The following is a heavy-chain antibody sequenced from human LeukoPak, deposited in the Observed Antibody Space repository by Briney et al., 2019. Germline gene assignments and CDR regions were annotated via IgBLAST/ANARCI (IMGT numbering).Heavy chain of an antibody. CDR3: ARGHGWVDY. CDR1: GYTFTNNW. D-gene: IGHD6-19*01. V-gene: IGHV5-10-1*01. J-gene: IGHJ4*02. CDR2: INPTDSNT. Sequence: GESLKISCKGSGYTFTNNWIGWVRQMPGKGLEWMGRINPTDSNTDYSPSFQGHVIISVDKSINTVYLQWGSLEASDTAVYYCARGHGWVDYWGQGALVTVSS.